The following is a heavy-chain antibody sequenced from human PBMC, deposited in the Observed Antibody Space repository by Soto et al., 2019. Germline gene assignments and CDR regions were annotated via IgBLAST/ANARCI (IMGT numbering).Heavy chain of an antibody. D-gene: IGHD3-22*01. Sequence: ASVKVSCKASGYTFTGYYMHWVRQAPGQGLEWMGWINPNSGGTNYAQKFQGRVTMTRDTSISTAYMELSRLRSDDTAVYYCARVIIEYYDSSGYGYYYYGMDVWGQGTTVTVSS. CDR1: GYTFTGYY. V-gene: IGHV1-2*02. CDR2: INPNSGGT. J-gene: IGHJ6*02. CDR3: ARVIIEYYDSSGYGYYYYGMDV.